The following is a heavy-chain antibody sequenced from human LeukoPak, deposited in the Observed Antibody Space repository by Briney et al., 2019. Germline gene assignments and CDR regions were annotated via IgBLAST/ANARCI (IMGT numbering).Heavy chain of an antibody. CDR3: ARDRYYYDSSCYYSLDY. D-gene: IGHD3-22*01. V-gene: IGHV4-4*07. CDR1: GGSISSYY. CDR2: IHTSGST. Sequence: SETLSLTCTVSGGSISSYYWSWIRQPAGKGLEWIGRIHTSGSTNYNPSLKSRVTMSVDTSKNQSSLKLSSVTVADTAVYYCARDRYYYDSSCYYSLDYWGQGTLVTVSS. J-gene: IGHJ4*02.